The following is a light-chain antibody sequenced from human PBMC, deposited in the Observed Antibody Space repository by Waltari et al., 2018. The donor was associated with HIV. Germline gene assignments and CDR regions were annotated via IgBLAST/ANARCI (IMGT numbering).Light chain of an antibody. V-gene: IGLV1-40*01. CDR2: ATI. CDR3: QSYDSSLSSYV. J-gene: IGLJ1*01. CDR1: RSNIAPGVD. Sequence: QSVLTQPPSVSVPPGQRVTISCTARRSNIAPGVDAHWYQQLPGIAPKLLIYATINRHSGVPDRFAGSKSGTSAALAITGLQAEDEADYYCQSYDSSLSSYVFASGTRVTVL.